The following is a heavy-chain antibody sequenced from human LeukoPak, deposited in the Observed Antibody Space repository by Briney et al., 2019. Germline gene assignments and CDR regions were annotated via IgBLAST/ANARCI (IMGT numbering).Heavy chain of an antibody. CDR2: INPNSGGI. V-gene: IGHV1-2*02. D-gene: IGHD2-2*01. CDR3: ATIGSCDSTRCSPTK. Sequence: GASVKVSCKASGYTFTGYCMHWVRQAPGQGLEWMGWINPNSGGINYAQKFRGRVTMTRDTSINTAYMELNSLISDDTAFYYCATIGSCDSTRCSPTKWGQGTLVTVS. J-gene: IGHJ4*02. CDR1: GYTFTGYC.